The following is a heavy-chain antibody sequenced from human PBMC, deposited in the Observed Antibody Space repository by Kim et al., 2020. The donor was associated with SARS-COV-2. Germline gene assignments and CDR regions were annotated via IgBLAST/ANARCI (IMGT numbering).Heavy chain of an antibody. CDR3: AKDLIYSYGNPHDY. D-gene: IGHD5-18*01. CDR2: ISGSGGST. CDR1: GFTFSSYA. V-gene: IGHV3-23*01. Sequence: GGSLRLSCAASGFTFSSYAMSWVRQAPGKGLEWVSAISGSGGSTYYADSVKGRFTISRDNSKNTLYLQMNSLRAEDTAVYYCAKDLIYSYGNPHDYWGQGTLVTVSS. J-gene: IGHJ4*02.